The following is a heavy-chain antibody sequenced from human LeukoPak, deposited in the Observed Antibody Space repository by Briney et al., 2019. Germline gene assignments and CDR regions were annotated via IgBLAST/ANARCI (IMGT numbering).Heavy chain of an antibody. CDR1: GFTFDDYA. V-gene: IGHV3-9*01. Sequence: GRCLRLSCAASGFTFDDYAMHWVRQAPGKGLEWVSGISWNSGSIGYADSVKGRFTISRDNAKNSLYLQMNSLRAEDTALYYCAKEISITGTSAYDYWGQGTLVTASS. J-gene: IGHJ4*02. CDR2: ISWNSGSI. D-gene: IGHD1-20*01. CDR3: AKEISITGTSAYDY.